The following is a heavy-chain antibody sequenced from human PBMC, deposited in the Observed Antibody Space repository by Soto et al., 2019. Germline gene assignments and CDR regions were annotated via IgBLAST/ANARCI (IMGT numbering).Heavy chain of an antibody. V-gene: IGHV4-4*07. CDR1: GDSISDYFY. CDR2: IYTDGTT. CDR3: AREVRGGFTGIFDQ. J-gene: IGHJ4*02. D-gene: IGHD2-15*01. Sequence: ETLSLTCTVSGDSISDYFYWSWIRQPAGKGLEWIGRIYTDGTTKYNPSLKSRVTLSLDKSKNQFSLRLSSVTAADTAVYYFAREVRGGFTGIFDQWGRGSRVTVSS.